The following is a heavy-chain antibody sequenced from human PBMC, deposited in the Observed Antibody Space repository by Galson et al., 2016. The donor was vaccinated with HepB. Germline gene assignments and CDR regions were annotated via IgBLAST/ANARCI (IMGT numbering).Heavy chain of an antibody. V-gene: IGHV3-30*18. D-gene: IGHD3-10*01. CDR3: AKEGTPVTSYGSGVFDY. J-gene: IGHJ4*01. CDR1: GFTFSRYG. CDR2: ISYDGSNK. Sequence: SLRLFCAASGFTFSRYGMHWVRQAPGKGLEWVAVISYDGSNKYYADSVKGRFTISRDNSKNTLYLQMNSLRAEDTAVYYCAKEGTPVTSYGSGVFDYWGHGTLVTVSS.